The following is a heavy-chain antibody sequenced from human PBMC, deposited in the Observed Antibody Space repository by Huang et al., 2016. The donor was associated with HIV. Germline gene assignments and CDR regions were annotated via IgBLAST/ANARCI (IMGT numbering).Heavy chain of an antibody. D-gene: IGHD3-22*01. CDR3: THSACGRGDYYCRMRFHN. CDR2: IYWDDDK. CDR1: GFSLNTNGVG. J-gene: IGHJ4*02. V-gene: IGHV2-5*02. Sequence: QITLKESGPTLVKPTQTLTLTCTFSGFSLNTNGVGVGWIRQPPGKALEWLARIYWDDDKRYSPSLRNRLSIAKDTSKNQVGLRMTNMDPVDTATYVCTHSACGRGDYYCRMRFHNWGQGTLVTVSS.